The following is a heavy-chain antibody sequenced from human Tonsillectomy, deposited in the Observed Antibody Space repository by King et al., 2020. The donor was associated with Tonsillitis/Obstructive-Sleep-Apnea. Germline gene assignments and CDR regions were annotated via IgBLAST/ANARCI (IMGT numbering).Heavy chain of an antibody. J-gene: IGHJ6*03. V-gene: IGHV3-15*01. Sequence: QLVQSGGGLVKPGGSLRLSCAASGFTFSNAWMSWVRQAPGKGLEWVGRIKSKTDGGTTDYAAPVKGRFTISRDDSKNTLYLQMNSLKPEDTAVYYCTTDPPDYIGKHYYYYMDVWGKGTTVTVSS. CDR1: GFTFSNAW. D-gene: IGHD4-11*01. CDR2: IKSKTDGGTT. CDR3: TTDPPDYIGKHYYYYMDV.